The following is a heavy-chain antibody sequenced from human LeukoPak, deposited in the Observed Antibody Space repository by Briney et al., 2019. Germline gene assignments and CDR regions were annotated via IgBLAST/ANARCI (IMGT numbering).Heavy chain of an antibody. J-gene: IGHJ3*02. CDR2: IIPIFGTA. V-gene: IGHV1-69*13. Sequence: SVKVSCKASGGTFSSYAISWVRQAPGQGLEWMGGIIPIFGTANYAQKFQGRVTITADESTSTAYMELSSLRSEDTAVYYCARAYCSSTSCYIGVVRDAFGIWGQGTMVTVSS. CDR3: ARAYCSSTSCYIGVVRDAFGI. D-gene: IGHD2-2*02. CDR1: GGTFSSYA.